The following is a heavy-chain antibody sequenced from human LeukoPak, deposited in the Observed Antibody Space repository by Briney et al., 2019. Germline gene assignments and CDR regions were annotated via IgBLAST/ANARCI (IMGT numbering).Heavy chain of an antibody. CDR1: GFTFSSYW. V-gene: IGHV3-7*04. CDR3: ARALLGGYDNFDY. J-gene: IGHJ4*02. CDR2: IKQDGSEK. Sequence: PGGSLRLSCAASGFTFSSYWMIWVRQAPGKGLEWVANIKQDGSEKYYVDSVKGRFTISRDNAKNSLYLQMNSLRAEDTAVYYCARALLGGYDNFDYCGQGTLVTVSS. D-gene: IGHD5-12*01.